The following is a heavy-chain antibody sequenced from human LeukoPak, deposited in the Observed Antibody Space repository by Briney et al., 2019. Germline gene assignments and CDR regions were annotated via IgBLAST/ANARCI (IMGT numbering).Heavy chain of an antibody. V-gene: IGHV3-7*05. J-gene: IGHJ3*02. CDR3: ARAQLWLYGDAFDI. Sequence: GGSLRLSCAASGFTFSSYWMSWVRQAPGKGLEWVANIKQDGSEKYYVDSVKGRFTISRDNAKNPLYLQMNSLRAEDTAVYYCARAQLWLYGDAFDIWGQGTMVTVSS. CDR2: IKQDGSEK. D-gene: IGHD5-18*01. CDR1: GFTFSSYW.